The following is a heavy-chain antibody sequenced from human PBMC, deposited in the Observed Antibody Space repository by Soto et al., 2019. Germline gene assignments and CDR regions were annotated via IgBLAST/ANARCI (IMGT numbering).Heavy chain of an antibody. CDR1: GFTFSSNA. J-gene: IGHJ4*02. D-gene: IGHD3-10*01. CDR3: AKGRFNFDY. Sequence: EVQLLESGGGLVQPGGSLRLSCAASGFTFSSNAMSWVRQAPGKGLEWVSGIDNSGGDTFYADSVKGRFTISRDNSKNTLYLQMNSLRVEDTAVYYCAKGRFNFDYWGQGSLVTVSS. CDR2: IDNSGGDT. V-gene: IGHV3-23*01.